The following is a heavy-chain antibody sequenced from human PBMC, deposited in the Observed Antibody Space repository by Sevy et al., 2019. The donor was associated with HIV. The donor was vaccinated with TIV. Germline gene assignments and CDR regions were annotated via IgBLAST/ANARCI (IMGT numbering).Heavy chain of an antibody. CDR2: INHSGST. D-gene: IGHD2-15*01. V-gene: IGHV4-34*01. CDR3: ARVRVVRIYYYYYMDV. CDR1: GGSFSGYY. J-gene: IGHJ6*03. Sequence: SETLSLTCAVYGGSFSGYYWSWSRQPPGKGLEWIGEINHSGSTNYNPSLKSRVTISVDTSKNQFSLKLSSVTAADTAVYYCARVRVVRIYYYYYMDVWGKGTTVTVSS.